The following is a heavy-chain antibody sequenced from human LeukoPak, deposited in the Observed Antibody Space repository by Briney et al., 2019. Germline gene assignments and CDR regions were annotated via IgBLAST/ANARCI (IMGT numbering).Heavy chain of an antibody. CDR2: IYSGGST. CDR3: ARAREAAAGKYNWFDP. J-gene: IGHJ5*02. V-gene: IGHV3-53*01. CDR1: GFTVSSNY. Sequence: GGSLRLSCAASGFTVSSNYMSWVRQAPGKGLEWVSVIYSGGSTYYADSVKGRFTISRDNSKNTLYLQMSSLRTEETAVYYCARAREAAAGKYNWFDPWGQGTLVTVSS. D-gene: IGHD6-13*01.